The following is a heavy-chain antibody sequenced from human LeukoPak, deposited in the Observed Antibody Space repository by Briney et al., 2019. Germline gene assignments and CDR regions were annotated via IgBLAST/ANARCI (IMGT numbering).Heavy chain of an antibody. CDR2: IYFTGST. V-gene: IGHV4-59*01. CDR1: GGSISSFF. J-gene: IGHJ4*02. CDR3: ARGIGFYDYDY. D-gene: IGHD5/OR15-5a*01. Sequence: SETLSLTCTVSGGSISSFFWSWIRQSPEKGLEWIGYIYFTGSTNYSPSLNSRVTISVDTSKNQFSLRLSSVTAADTAIYYCARGIGFYDYDYWGQGSLVTVSS.